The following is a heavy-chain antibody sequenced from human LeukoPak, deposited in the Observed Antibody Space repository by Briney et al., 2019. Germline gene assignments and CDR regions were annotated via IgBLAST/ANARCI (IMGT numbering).Heavy chain of an antibody. Sequence: PGGSLRLSCAASGFTFSGHWMHWVRQAPGKGHMWVARIDEDGSRAYYADSVKGRFIISRDNAGNTLYLQLNSLRAEDTAVYHCAREAGGTDFDYWGQGTLVTVSS. V-gene: IGHV3-74*01. CDR3: AREAGGTDFDY. CDR1: GFTFSGHW. CDR2: IDEDGSRA. D-gene: IGHD1-7*01. J-gene: IGHJ4*02.